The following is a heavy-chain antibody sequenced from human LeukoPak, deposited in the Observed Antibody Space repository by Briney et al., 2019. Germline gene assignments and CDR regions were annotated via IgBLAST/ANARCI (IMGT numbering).Heavy chain of an antibody. D-gene: IGHD2-8*01. CDR3: ARRDCTTGACRFDD. Sequence: ASVKVSCKASGYTFTSYDINWVRQATGQGLEWMGWMNPNSGNTGYAQQFQGRVTLTRNTSISTAYMDLSSLRSDDTAVYYCARRDCTTGACRFDDWGQGTRVSVSP. V-gene: IGHV1-8*01. J-gene: IGHJ4*02. CDR2: MNPNSGNT. CDR1: GYTFTSYD.